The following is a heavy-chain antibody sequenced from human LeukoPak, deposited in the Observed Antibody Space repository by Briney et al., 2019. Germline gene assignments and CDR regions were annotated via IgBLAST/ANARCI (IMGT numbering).Heavy chain of an antibody. CDR2: INHSEST. D-gene: IGHD2-2*01. Sequence: PSETLSLTCAVYGGSFSGYYWSWIRQPPGKGLEWIGDINHSESTNYNPSLKSRVTISVDTSKNQFSLKLSSVTAADTAVYYCARGRYCSSTSCYYSPYYYYYMDVWGKGTTVTVSS. CDR1: GGSFSGYY. V-gene: IGHV4-34*01. CDR3: ARGRYCSSTSCYYSPYYYYYMDV. J-gene: IGHJ6*03.